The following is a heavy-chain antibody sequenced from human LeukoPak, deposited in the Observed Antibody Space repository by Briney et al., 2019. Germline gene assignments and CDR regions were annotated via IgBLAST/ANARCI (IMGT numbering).Heavy chain of an antibody. Sequence: PGGSLRLSCAASGFTFSSYGMHWVRQAPGKGLEWVSAISGSGGSTYYADSVKGRFTISRDNSKNTLYLQMNSLRAEDTALYYCAKVFSSSWSIDYWGQGTLVTVSS. J-gene: IGHJ4*02. CDR2: ISGSGGST. CDR1: GFTFSSYG. V-gene: IGHV3-23*01. D-gene: IGHD6-13*01. CDR3: AKVFSSSWSIDY.